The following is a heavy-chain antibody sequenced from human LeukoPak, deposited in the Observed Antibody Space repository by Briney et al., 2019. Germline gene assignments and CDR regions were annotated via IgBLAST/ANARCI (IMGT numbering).Heavy chain of an antibody. CDR3: ARDGREQLVPLYYFGY. CDR1: GFTFSSYW. Sequence: GGSLRLSCAASGFTFSSYWMHWVRQAPGKGLVWVSRINTDGSSTSYADSVKGRFTISRDNAKNSLYLQMNSLRAEDTAVYYCARDGREQLVPLYYFGYWGQGTLVTVSS. V-gene: IGHV3-74*01. J-gene: IGHJ4*02. D-gene: IGHD6-6*01. CDR2: INTDGSST.